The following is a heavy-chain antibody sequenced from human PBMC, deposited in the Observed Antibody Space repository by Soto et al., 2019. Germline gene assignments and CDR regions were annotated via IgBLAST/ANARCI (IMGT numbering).Heavy chain of an antibody. Sequence: VSGCTFGDHGSSRVRQAAGKGLEWVSSISGSGDRTYYADSVKGRFTISRDNSKNTLYLQMNSLTAEDTDVYYCAPLAVAGPVWGQGTLVTVSP. CDR2: ISGSGDRT. J-gene: IGHJ1*01. D-gene: IGHD6-19*01. V-gene: IGHV3-23*01. CDR3: APLAVAGPV. CDR1: GCTFGDHG.